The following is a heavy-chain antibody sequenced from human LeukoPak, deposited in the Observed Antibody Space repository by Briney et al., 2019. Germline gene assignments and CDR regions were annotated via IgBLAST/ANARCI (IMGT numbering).Heavy chain of an antibody. Sequence: GGSLRLSCAASGFTFSSYWMSWVRQAPGKGLEWVANIKQDGSEKYYVDSVKGRFTISRDNAKNSLYLQMNSLRAEDTAVYYCASLYDSSGYYNDFDYWGQGTLVTVSS. CDR3: ASLYDSSGYYNDFDY. D-gene: IGHD3-22*01. CDR2: IKQDGSEK. J-gene: IGHJ4*02. CDR1: GFTFSSYW. V-gene: IGHV3-7*01.